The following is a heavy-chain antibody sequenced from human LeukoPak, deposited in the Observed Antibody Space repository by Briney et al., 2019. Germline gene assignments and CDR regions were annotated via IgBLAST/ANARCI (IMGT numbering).Heavy chain of an antibody. CDR3: AGTTVVAKYFDY. CDR2: IYYSGST. D-gene: IGHD4-23*01. CDR1: GGSISSYY. Sequence: SETLSLTCTVSGGSISSYYWSWIRQHPGKGLEWIGYIYYSGSTYYNPSLKSRLTISVDTSKNQFSLKLSSVTAADTAVYYCAGTTVVAKYFDYWGQGTLVTVSS. V-gene: IGHV4-59*06. J-gene: IGHJ4*02.